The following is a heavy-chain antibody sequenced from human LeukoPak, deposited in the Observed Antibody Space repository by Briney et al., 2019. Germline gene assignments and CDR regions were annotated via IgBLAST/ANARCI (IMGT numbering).Heavy chain of an antibody. CDR3: ARDRLAAYWYAFDY. CDR1: GYTFTSYY. D-gene: IGHD2-8*02. J-gene: IGHJ4*02. V-gene: IGHV1-46*01. CDR2: INPGGGGT. Sequence: GASVTLSCKASGYTFTSYYMHWVRQAPGQGLEWMGIINPGGGGTSYAQKFQGRVTMTRDTSTSTLYMELSSLTSEGTAVYYCARDRLAAYWYAFDYWGQGTLVSVSS.